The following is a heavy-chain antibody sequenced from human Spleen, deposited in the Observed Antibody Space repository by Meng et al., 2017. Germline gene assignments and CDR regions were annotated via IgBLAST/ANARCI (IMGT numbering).Heavy chain of an antibody. D-gene: IGHD3-16*01. CDR2: IIPLLGMA. J-gene: IGHJ3*01. CDR1: GGSFSSQT. CDR3: ASLRHGQFGGANWDRQIIDV. V-gene: IGHV1-69*02. Sequence: SVKVSCKASGGSFSSQTLSWVRQAPGQGLEWMGRIIPLLGMADYAQKFQGRVTITADKSTSTAYMEVSSLRGEDTAVYYCASLRHGQFGGANWDRQIIDVWGQGTLVTVSS.